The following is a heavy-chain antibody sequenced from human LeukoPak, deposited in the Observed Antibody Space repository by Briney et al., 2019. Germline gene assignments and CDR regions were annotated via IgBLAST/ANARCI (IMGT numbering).Heavy chain of an antibody. Sequence: SETLSLTCTVSGYSISSGYYWGWIRQPQGKGLEWIGSIYHSGSTYYNPSLKSRVTISVDTSKNQFSLKLSSVTAADTAVYYCASLDYYDSSGRFDYWGQGTLVTVSS. V-gene: IGHV4-38-2*02. CDR1: GYSISSGYY. CDR3: ASLDYYDSSGRFDY. D-gene: IGHD3-22*01. CDR2: IYHSGST. J-gene: IGHJ4*02.